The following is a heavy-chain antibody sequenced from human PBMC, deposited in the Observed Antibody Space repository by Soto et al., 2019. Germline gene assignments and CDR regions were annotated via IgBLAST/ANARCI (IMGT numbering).Heavy chain of an antibody. CDR2: MNPNSGNT. J-gene: IGHJ3*02. V-gene: IGHV1-8*01. CDR3: ATKMEGGGDAFDI. CDR1: GYTFTSYD. D-gene: IGHD2-15*01. Sequence: ASVKVSFKASGYTFTSYDINWVRQATGQGLEWMGWMNPNSGNTGYAQKFQGRVTMTRNTSISTAYMELSSLRSEDTAVYYCATKMEGGGDAFDIWGQGTMVTVSS.